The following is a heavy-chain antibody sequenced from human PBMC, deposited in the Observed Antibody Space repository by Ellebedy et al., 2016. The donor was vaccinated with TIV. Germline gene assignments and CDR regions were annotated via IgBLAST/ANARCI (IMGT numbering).Heavy chain of an antibody. V-gene: IGHV3-74*01. CDR2: IDSDGHTT. Sequence: GESLKISCTASGFTFSYYWMHWVRQAPGKGLEWVSGIDSDGHTTRYADLVEGRFTISRDNTKNSLFLQMDGLRPEDTGLYYCAKAALFELDAWGQGTQVTVSS. CDR3: AKAALFELDA. J-gene: IGHJ5*02. D-gene: IGHD1-7*01. CDR1: GFTFSYYW.